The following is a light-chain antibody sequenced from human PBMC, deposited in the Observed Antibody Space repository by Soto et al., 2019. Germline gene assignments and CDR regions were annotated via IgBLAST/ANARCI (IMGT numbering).Light chain of an antibody. CDR2: GAS. CDR1: QSVSNSY. V-gene: IGKV3-20*01. J-gene: IGKJ1*01. Sequence: EIVLTQSPGTLSLSPGERATLSCRASQSVSNSYLAWYQQKPGQAPGLRIYGASSRATGIPDRFSGSGSGTDFTLTISRLEPEDFAVYYCQQYGSSPRTFRQGTKVEI. CDR3: QQYGSSPRT.